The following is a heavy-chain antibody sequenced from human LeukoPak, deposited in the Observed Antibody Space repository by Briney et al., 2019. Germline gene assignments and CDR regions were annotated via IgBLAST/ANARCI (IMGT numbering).Heavy chain of an antibody. CDR3: AREGELDAFDI. CDR1: GFTFGDYA. D-gene: IGHD1-26*01. J-gene: IGHJ3*02. CDR2: IRSKVYGGTI. Sequence: PGRSLRLSCTASGFTFGDYAMSWFRQAPGKGLEWVGFIRSKVYGGTIEYAASVKGRFTISRDDSKDSLYLQMNSPKTEDTAVYYCAREGELDAFDIWGQGTMVTVSS. V-gene: IGHV3-49*03.